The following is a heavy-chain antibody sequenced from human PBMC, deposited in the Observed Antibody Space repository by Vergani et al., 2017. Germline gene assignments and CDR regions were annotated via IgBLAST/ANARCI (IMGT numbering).Heavy chain of an antibody. CDR2: IRHDGIT. CDR3: AREGYCTNVVCFTLFDV. Sequence: QAQLQQWGAGLLKPSETLSLTCAIYGGSFNDYWWTWIRQPPGKGLEWIGEIRHDGITHYSPSLKSRVTISIDTSTHQFSLNLRSVTAADTAVDYCAREGYCTNVVCFTLFDVWGQGALVTVSS. CDR1: GGSFNDYW. V-gene: IGHV4-34*01. D-gene: IGHD2-8*01. J-gene: IGHJ4*02.